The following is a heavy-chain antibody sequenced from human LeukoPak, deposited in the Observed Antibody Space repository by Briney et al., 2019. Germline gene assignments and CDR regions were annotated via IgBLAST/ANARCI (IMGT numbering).Heavy chain of an antibody. J-gene: IGHJ4*02. V-gene: IGHV3-23*01. CDR3: AKDRLAVTPQKRFDY. D-gene: IGHD4-17*01. CDR2: ISGSGGST. CDR1: GFTFSTYS. Sequence: GGSLRLSCAASGFTFSTYSMNWVRQAPGKGLEWVSAISGSGGSTYYADSVKGRFTISRDNSKNTLYLQMNSLRAEDTAVYYCAKDRLAVTPQKRFDYWGQGTLVTVSS.